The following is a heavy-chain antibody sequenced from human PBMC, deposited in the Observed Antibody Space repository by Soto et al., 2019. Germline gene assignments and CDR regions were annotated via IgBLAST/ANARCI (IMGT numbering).Heavy chain of an antibody. D-gene: IGHD6-13*01. V-gene: IGHV3-21*01. J-gene: IGHJ3*02. CDR2: ISSSSSYI. CDR1: GFTFSSYS. Sequence: PGGSLRLSCAASGFTFSSYSMNWVRQAPGKGLEWVSSISSSSSYIYYADSVKGRFTISRDNAKNSLYLQMNSLRAEDTAVYYCARGGAAAHDAFDIWGQGTMVTVSS. CDR3: ARGGAAAHDAFDI.